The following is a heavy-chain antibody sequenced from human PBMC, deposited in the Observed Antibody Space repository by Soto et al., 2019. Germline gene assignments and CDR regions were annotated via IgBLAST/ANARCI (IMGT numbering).Heavy chain of an antibody. Sequence: PGGSLRLSCAASGFTFSSYWMHWVRQAPGKGLVWVSRINSDGSSTSYADSVKGRFTISRDNAKNTLYLQMNSLRAEDTAVYYCARVQYSGSSSWYLPIGMDGWGQGTTVTVSS. CDR3: ARVQYSGSSSWYLPIGMDG. CDR1: GFTFSSYW. V-gene: IGHV3-74*01. J-gene: IGHJ6*02. CDR2: INSDGSST. D-gene: IGHD6-13*01.